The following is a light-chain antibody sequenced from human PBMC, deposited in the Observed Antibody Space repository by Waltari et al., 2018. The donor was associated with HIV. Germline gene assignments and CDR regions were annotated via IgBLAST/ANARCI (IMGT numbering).Light chain of an antibody. J-gene: IGLJ3*02. V-gene: IGLV3-1*01. CDR3: QAWDSTSGV. CDR2: QDT. Sequence: SYELTQPPSVSVSPGQTASVTCSGDQLVDKFVFWYQQKPGQSPELVIFQDTKRPSGIPERFSGSNSGNTATLTISGTQAVDEADYYCQAWDSTSGVFGGGTMLTVL. CDR1: QLVDKF.